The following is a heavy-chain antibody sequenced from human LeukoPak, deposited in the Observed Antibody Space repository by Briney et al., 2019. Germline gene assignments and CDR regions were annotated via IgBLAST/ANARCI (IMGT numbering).Heavy chain of an antibody. V-gene: IGHV3-11*06. Sequence: GGSLRLSCAASGFTFSDYYMSWIRQAPGKGLEWVSYISSSSSYTNYADSVKGRFTISRDNSKNTLYLQMNSLRAEDTAVYYCARDLYYYDSSGYLTAFDYWGQGTLVTVSS. CDR3: ARDLYYYDSSGYLTAFDY. J-gene: IGHJ4*02. D-gene: IGHD3-22*01. CDR1: GFTFSDYY. CDR2: ISSSSSYT.